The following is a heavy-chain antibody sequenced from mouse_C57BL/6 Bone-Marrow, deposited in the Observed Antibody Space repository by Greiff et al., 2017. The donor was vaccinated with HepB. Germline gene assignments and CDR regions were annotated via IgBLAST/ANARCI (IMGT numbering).Heavy chain of an antibody. D-gene: IGHD1-1*01. CDR2: ISSGGDYI. V-gene: IGHV5-9-1*02. Sequence: EVKLMESGEGLVKPGGSLKLSCAASGFTFSSYAMSWVRQTPEKRLEWVAYISSGGDYIYYADTVKGRFTISRDNARNTLYLQMSSLKSEDTAMYYCTSRHYGSSYQDYWGQGTTLTVSS. CDR3: TSRHYGSSYQDY. J-gene: IGHJ2*01. CDR1: GFTFSSYA.